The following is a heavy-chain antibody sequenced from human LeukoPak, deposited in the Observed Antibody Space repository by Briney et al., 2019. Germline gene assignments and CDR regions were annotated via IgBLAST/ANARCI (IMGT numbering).Heavy chain of an antibody. CDR3: ARVRAYDSSGYVLAY. D-gene: IGHD3-22*01. J-gene: IGHJ4*02. Sequence: PGGSLRLSCAASGFTFSDYYMTWIRQAPGKGLEWISNINQNSYTIYYADSVKGRFTISRDNAKNSLYLQMNSLRAEDTAVYYCARVRAYDSSGYVLAYWGQGTLVTVSS. CDR2: INQNSYTI. V-gene: IGHV3-11*04. CDR1: GFTFSDYY.